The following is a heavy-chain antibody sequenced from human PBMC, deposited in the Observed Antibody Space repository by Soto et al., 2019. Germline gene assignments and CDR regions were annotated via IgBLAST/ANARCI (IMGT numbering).Heavy chain of an antibody. J-gene: IGHJ5*02. V-gene: IGHV1-69*13. Sequence: GASVKVSCKASGGTFSSYAISWVRQAPGQGLEWMGGIIPIFGTANYAQKFQGRVTITADESTSTAYMELSSLRSEDTAVYYCARVGRRMTTVVTPGDWFDPWGQGTLVTVSS. CDR2: IIPIFGTA. D-gene: IGHD4-17*01. CDR3: ARVGRRMTTVVTPGDWFDP. CDR1: GGTFSSYA.